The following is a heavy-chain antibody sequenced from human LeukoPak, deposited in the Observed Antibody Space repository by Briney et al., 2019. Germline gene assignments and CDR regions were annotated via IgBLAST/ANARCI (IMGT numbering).Heavy chain of an antibody. CDR3: ARGGARYSRDDY. CDR2: IKQDGSEK. J-gene: IGHJ4*02. Sequence: GGSLRLSCAASGFKFDDYGMSWVRQAPGKGLEWVANIKQDGSEKYYVDSVKGRFTISRDNAKNSLYLQMNSLRAEDTAVYYCARGGARYSRDDYWGQGTLVTVSS. CDR1: GFKFDDYG. D-gene: IGHD6-13*01. V-gene: IGHV3-7*01.